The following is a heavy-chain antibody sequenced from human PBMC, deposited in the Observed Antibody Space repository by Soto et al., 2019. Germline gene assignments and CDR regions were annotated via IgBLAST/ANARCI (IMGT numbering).Heavy chain of an antibody. D-gene: IGHD4-17*01. Sequence: VQLLESGGGLVQPGGSLRLSCAASGFTFSNYVMNWVRQAPGTGLEWVAGISGSGGSTYHADSVKGRFTISRDNSKNTMYLQMNSLRAEDTAVYYCAKGRISGDYPLANDCWGQGTLVTVSS. V-gene: IGHV3-23*01. J-gene: IGHJ4*02. CDR1: GFTFSNYV. CDR2: ISGSGGST. CDR3: AKGRISGDYPLANDC.